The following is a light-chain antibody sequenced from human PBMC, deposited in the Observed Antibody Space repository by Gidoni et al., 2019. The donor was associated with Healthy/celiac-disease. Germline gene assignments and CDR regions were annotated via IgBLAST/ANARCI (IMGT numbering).Light chain of an antibody. CDR2: WAS. CDR3: QQYYSTLSYT. CDR1: QSVLYSSNNKNY. V-gene: IGKV4-1*01. J-gene: IGKJ2*01. Sequence: DIVMTQSPDSLAVSLGERATINCKSSQSVLYSSNNKNYLAWYQQKPGQPPKLLIYWASTRESGVPDRFSGSGSGTDFTLTISSLQAEDVAVYYCQQYYSTLSYTFXXXTKLEIK.